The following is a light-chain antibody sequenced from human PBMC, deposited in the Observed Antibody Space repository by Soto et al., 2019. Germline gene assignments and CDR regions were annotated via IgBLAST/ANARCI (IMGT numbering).Light chain of an antibody. Sequence: DIVMTQSPDSLAVSLGERATINCKSSQSVLYSSNNKNYLAWYQQRPGQPPKLLIYWASTRESGVPDRFSGSESGTDFTLTITSLQAEDVAVYYCQQYESTPPTLGQGTKLEIK. CDR3: QQYESTPPT. V-gene: IGKV4-1*01. J-gene: IGKJ2*01. CDR1: QSVLYSSNNKNY. CDR2: WAS.